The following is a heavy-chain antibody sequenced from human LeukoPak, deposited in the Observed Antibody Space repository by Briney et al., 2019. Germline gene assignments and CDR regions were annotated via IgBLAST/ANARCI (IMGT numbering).Heavy chain of an antibody. CDR2: ITPDGGGS. Sequence: GGSLRLSCAASRFTFTAYSMHWVRQAPGKGLEWVAVITPDGGGSYYAESAKGRFTISRDNSGNTVYLQMNSLRADDTAVYYCARDNSWNYDYWGQGTLVTVSS. CDR1: RFTFTAYS. CDR3: ARDNSWNYDY. V-gene: IGHV3-30-3*01. J-gene: IGHJ4*02. D-gene: IGHD1-7*01.